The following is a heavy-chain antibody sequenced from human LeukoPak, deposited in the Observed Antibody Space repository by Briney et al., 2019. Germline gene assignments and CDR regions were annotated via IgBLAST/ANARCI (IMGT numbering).Heavy chain of an antibody. Sequence: SETLSLTCTVSGGSISSYYWSWIRQPPGKGLEWIGYIYYSGSTNYNPSLKSRVTISVDTSKNQFSLKLSSVTAADTAVYYCASTPVPVLRYFDWLLFFDYWGQGTLVTVSS. V-gene: IGHV4-59*08. CDR1: GGSISSYY. D-gene: IGHD3-9*01. CDR3: ASTPVPVLRYFDWLLFFDY. J-gene: IGHJ4*02. CDR2: IYYSGST.